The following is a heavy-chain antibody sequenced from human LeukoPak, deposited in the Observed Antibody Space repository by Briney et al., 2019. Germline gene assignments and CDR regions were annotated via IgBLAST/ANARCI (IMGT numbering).Heavy chain of an antibody. CDR2: ISYDGSNK. V-gene: IGHV3-30*04. CDR1: GFTFSSYA. D-gene: IGHD3-10*01. CDR3: ARGTIYYGSGNYFDY. Sequence: GGSLRLSCAASGFTFSSYAMHWVRQAPGKGLEWVAVISYDGSNKYYADSVKGRFTISRDNSKNTQYLQMNSLRAEDTAVYYCARGTIYYGSGNYFDYWGQGTLVTVSS. J-gene: IGHJ4*02.